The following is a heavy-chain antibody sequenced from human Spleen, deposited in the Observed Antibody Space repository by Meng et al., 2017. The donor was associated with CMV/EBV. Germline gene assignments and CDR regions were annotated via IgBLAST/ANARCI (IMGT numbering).Heavy chain of an antibody. J-gene: IGHJ5*02. CDR2: VYYTGST. CDR3: ARDLRIVGVVASFDP. D-gene: IGHD1-26*01. V-gene: IGHV4-61*08. Sequence: SETLSLTCTVSGGSVSSGGSYWSWIRQPPGKGPEWIGYVYYTGSTNYNPSLKSRVSISVDTSKNQFSLKLTSVTAADTAMYYCARDLRIVGVVASFDPWGQGTLVTVSS. CDR1: GGSVSSGGSY.